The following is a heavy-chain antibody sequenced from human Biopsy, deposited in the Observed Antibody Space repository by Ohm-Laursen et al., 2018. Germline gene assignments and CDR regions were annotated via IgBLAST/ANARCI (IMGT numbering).Heavy chain of an antibody. D-gene: IGHD3-16*01. V-gene: IGHV1-2*02. CDR1: GYAVNDYF. CDR3: ARDIMNRIAGLVARSDVFDV. Sequence: GASVKVSYKGSGYAVNDYFLHWLRQAPGQGPEWMGWISPNSGGTNYAQKFQGRVTMTTDTSTSTVYLELRRLISDDTAVYYCARDIMNRIAGLVARSDVFDVWGQGTLVTVSS. J-gene: IGHJ3*01. CDR2: ISPNSGGT.